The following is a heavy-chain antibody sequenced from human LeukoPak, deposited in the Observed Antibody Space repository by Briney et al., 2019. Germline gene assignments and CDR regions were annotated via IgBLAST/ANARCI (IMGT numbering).Heavy chain of an antibody. CDR3: ARANFLYCSSSTCLFDY. D-gene: IGHD2-2*01. CDR1: GYTFSDYY. V-gene: IGHV1-2*02. CDR2: INPNDGDA. J-gene: IGHJ4*02. Sequence: ASVKVSCKASGYTFSDYYIHWVRQAPGQGFEWMGWINPNDGDANYAQKFQGRVTMTRDTSISTAHMEVSRLRSDDTAVYYCARANFLYCSSSTCLFDYWGQGTLVTVSS.